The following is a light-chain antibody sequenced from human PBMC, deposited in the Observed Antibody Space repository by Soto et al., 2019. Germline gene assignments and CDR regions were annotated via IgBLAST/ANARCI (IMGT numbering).Light chain of an antibody. V-gene: IGKV3-20*01. J-gene: IGKJ5*01. CDR3: QQYGRSTIS. CDR1: QSISNDH. Sequence: EMVVAQGPGTLSWCPGERATLSCRASQSISNDHLAWYQQKPGQAPRLLIYGASTRATGIPDRFSGSGSGTDFTINLNPLEPEDFQVYFSQQYGRSTISFGPGTRLEI. CDR2: GAS.